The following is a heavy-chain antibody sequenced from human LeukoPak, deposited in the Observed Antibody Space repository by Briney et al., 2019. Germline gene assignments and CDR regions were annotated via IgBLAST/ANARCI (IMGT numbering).Heavy chain of an antibody. CDR1: GYTFTSDG. J-gene: IGHJ4*02. CDR3: ARGRIVATIRAFVGYYFDY. Sequence: ASVKVSCKASGYTFTSDGISWVRQAPGQGLEWMGWISAYNGNTNYAQRLQGRVTMTTDTSTSTAYMELRSLRSDDTAVYYCARGRIVATIRAFVGYYFDYWGQGTLVTVSS. D-gene: IGHD5-12*01. V-gene: IGHV1-18*04. CDR2: ISAYNGNT.